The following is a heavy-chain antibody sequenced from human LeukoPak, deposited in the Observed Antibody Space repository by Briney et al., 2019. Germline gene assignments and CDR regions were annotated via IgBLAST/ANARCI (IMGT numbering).Heavy chain of an antibody. J-gene: IGHJ4*02. CDR3: AKGATTLVVTKIDY. CDR2: IVVGSGNT. V-gene: IGHV1-58*01. CDR1: GFTFTSSA. Sequence: GTSVKVSCKASGFTFTSSAVQWVRQARGQRLEWIGWIVVGSGNTNYAQKFQERVTITRDMSTSTAYMELSSLRSEDTAVYYCAKGATTLVVTKIDYWGQGTLVTVSS. D-gene: IGHD4-23*01.